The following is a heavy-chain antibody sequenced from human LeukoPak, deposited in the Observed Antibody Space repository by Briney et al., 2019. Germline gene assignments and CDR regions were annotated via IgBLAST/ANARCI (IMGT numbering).Heavy chain of an antibody. Sequence: SETLSLTCTVSGGSISSSGYYWGWIRQPPGKGLEWIGNIYYSGSTYYNPSLKSRVTISVDTSKNQFSLKLSSVTAADTAVYYCARGLRVVPAAIPINFDYWGQGTLVTVSS. CDR1: GGSISSSGYY. J-gene: IGHJ4*02. CDR3: ARGLRVVPAAIPINFDY. D-gene: IGHD2-2*02. V-gene: IGHV4-39*07. CDR2: IYYSGST.